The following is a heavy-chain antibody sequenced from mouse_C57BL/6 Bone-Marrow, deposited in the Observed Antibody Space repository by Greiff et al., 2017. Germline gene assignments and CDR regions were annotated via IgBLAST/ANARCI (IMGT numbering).Heavy chain of an antibody. V-gene: IGHV1-78*01. Sequence: QVQLQQSDAELVKPGASVKISCKVSGYTFTDHTIHWMKQRPEQGLEWIGYIYPRDGSTKYNEKFKGKATLTADKSSSTAYMQLNSLTSGDSAVYFCARYPLYYGNPHYFDYWGQGTTLTVSS. CDR1: GYTFTDHT. J-gene: IGHJ2*01. D-gene: IGHD2-1*01. CDR3: ARYPLYYGNPHYFDY. CDR2: IYPRDGST.